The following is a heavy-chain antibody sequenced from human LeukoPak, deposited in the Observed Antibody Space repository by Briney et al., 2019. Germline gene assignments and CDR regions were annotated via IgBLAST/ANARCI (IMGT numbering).Heavy chain of an antibody. CDR1: GGTFSSYA. CDR3: ARDSSDIVATGP. Sequence: SVKVSCKASGGTFSSYAISWVRQAPGQGLEWMGGIIPIFGTANYAQKFQGRVTITADESTSTAYMEVRSLRSDDTAVYYCARDSSDIVATGPWGQGTLVTVSS. CDR2: IIPIFGTA. J-gene: IGHJ5*02. V-gene: IGHV1-69*13. D-gene: IGHD5-12*01.